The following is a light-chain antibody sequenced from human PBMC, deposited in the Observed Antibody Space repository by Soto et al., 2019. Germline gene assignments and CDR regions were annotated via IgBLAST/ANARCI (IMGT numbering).Light chain of an antibody. CDR3: QQYNSYSRA. V-gene: IGKV1-5*03. CDR2: DAS. CDR1: QRITSY. J-gene: IGKJ1*01. Sequence: DIQMTQSPSSLSESVGDRVAITCRASQRITSYLNWYQQKPGKAPKLLIYDASSLQSGVPSRFSGSGSGTEFTLTFSSLQPDDFATYYCQQYNSYSRAFGQGTKVDI.